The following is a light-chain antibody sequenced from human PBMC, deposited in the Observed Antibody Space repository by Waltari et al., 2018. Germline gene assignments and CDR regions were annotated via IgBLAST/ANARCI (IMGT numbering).Light chain of an antibody. Sequence: DIQMTQSPSSLSASVGDRVALTCRASQGINNFLGWYQHKPGKAPRLLLYFASILESGVPSRFGGSGSGTDFTLTISSLQPEDFATYYCQQFYSLPLTFGQGTKLEIK. J-gene: IGKJ2*01. CDR3: QQFYSLPLT. CDR1: QGINNF. CDR2: FAS. V-gene: IGKV1-NL1*01.